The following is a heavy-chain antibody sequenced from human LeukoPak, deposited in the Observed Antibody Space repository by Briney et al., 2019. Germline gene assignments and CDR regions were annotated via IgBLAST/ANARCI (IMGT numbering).Heavy chain of an antibody. CDR3: ARDQDLGYCSGTSCQGGYAFDI. CDR1: GGFISTYY. V-gene: IGHV4-59*01. CDR2: IYYSGST. D-gene: IGHD2-2*01. J-gene: IGHJ3*02. Sequence: SETLSLTCTVSGGFISTYYWSWIRQPPGKGLEWLGYIYYSGSTNYNPSLKSRLTISVDMSKSQFSLKLGSVTAADTAVYYCARDQDLGYCSGTSCQGGYAFDIWGQGTLVTVSS.